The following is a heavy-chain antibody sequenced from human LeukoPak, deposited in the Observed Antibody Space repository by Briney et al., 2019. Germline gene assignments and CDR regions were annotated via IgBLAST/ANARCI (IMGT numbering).Heavy chain of an antibody. J-gene: IGHJ2*01. CDR2: TYTSGSP. V-gene: IGHV4-4*07. Sequence: SETLSLTCTVSGGSISSYDWSWIRQPAGKGLEWIGRTYTSGSPNYNPSLKSRVTMSVDTSKNQFSLKLSSVTAADTAVYYCARLSSSWYQDWYFDLWGRGTLVTVSS. CDR3: ARLSSSWYQDWYFDL. D-gene: IGHD6-13*01. CDR1: GGSISSYD.